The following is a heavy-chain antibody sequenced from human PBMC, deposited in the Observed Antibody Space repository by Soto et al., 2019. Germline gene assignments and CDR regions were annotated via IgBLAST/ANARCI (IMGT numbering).Heavy chain of an antibody. CDR2: IIPIFGTA. D-gene: IGHD3-22*01. V-gene: IGHV1-69*12. CDR3: ARGSDYDSSGYYYSWFDR. CDR1: GGTFSSYD. J-gene: IGHJ5*02. Sequence: QVQLVQSGAEVKKPGSSVKVSCTASGGTFSSYDISWVRQAPGQGLEWIGGIIPIFGTANYAQKFQGRVTITADESTSTAYMELSSLRSEDTAVYYCARGSDYDSSGYYYSWFDRWGQGTLVTVSS.